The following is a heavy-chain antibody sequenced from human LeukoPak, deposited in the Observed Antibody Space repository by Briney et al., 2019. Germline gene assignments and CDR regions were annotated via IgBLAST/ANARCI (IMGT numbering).Heavy chain of an antibody. CDR1: GFTFSSYA. D-gene: IGHD6-13*01. J-gene: IGHJ6*02. CDR2: ISGSGGST. CDR3: AKAPYSSSWYVYYYYYGMDV. Sequence: GGSLRLSCAASGFTFSSYAMSWVRQAPGKGLEWVSAISGSGGSTYYADSVKGRFTISRDNSKNTLYLQMNSLRAEDTAVYYCAKAPYSSSWYVYYYYYGMDVWGQGTTVTVSS. V-gene: IGHV3-23*01.